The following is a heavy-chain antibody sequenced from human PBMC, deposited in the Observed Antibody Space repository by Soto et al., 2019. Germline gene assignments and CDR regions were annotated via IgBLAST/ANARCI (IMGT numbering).Heavy chain of an antibody. D-gene: IGHD2-15*01. Sequence: ASVKVSCKASGYTFTSYDINWVRQATGQWLEWMGWMNPNSGNTGYAQKFQGRVTMTRNTSISTAYMELSSLRSEDTAVYYCARAQRVVAATHYYYYMDVWGQGTTVTVSS. CDR2: MNPNSGNT. CDR3: ARAQRVVAATHYYYYMDV. J-gene: IGHJ6*03. V-gene: IGHV1-8*01. CDR1: GYTFTSYD.